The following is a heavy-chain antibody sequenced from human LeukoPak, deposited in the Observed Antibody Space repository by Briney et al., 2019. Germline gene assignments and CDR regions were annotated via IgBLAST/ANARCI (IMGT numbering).Heavy chain of an antibody. Sequence: PGRSLRLSCAASGFTFSSYAMHWVRQAPGKGLVWVSRININGSSTIYADSVKGRFTISRDNAKNTLYLQMNNLRADDTAVYYCARDRYCSGNGCQDLGYWGQGTLVTVSS. V-gene: IGHV3-74*01. D-gene: IGHD2-15*01. CDR2: ININGSST. CDR3: ARDRYCSGNGCQDLGY. J-gene: IGHJ4*02. CDR1: GFTFSSYA.